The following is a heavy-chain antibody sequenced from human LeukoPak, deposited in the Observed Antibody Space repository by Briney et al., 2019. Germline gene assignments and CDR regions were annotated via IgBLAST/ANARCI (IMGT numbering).Heavy chain of an antibody. V-gene: IGHV3-21*01. CDR1: GLTFSSYS. D-gene: IGHD3-3*01. Sequence: GGSLRLSCAASGLTFSSYSMNWVRKAPGKGLEWVSSISSSSSYIYYADSVKGRFTIYRDNAKSSLYLQMISLRAEDTAVYYCARSRPLYYDFWSGPPYYNWFDPWGQGTLVTVSS. CDR3: ARSRPLYYDFWSGPPYYNWFDP. J-gene: IGHJ5*02. CDR2: ISSSSSYI.